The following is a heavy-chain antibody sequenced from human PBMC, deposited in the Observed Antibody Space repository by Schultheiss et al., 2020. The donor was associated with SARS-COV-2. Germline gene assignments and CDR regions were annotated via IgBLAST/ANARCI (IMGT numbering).Heavy chain of an antibody. J-gene: IGHJ6*02. CDR1: GFTVSSNY. Sequence: GGSLRLSCAASGFTVSSNYMSWVRQAPGKGLEWVSVIYSGGSTYYADSVKGRFTISRDNSKNTLYLQLNGLRPEDTAVYYCARGGFGVVGDYYGMDVWGQGTTVTVSS. CDR3: ARGGFGVVGDYYGMDV. D-gene: IGHD3-3*01. V-gene: IGHV3-53*05. CDR2: IYSGGST.